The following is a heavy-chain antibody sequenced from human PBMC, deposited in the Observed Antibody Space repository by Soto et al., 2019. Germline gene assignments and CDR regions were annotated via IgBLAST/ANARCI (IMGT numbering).Heavy chain of an antibody. D-gene: IGHD2-15*01. V-gene: IGHV3-15*01. CDR3: APDCNFDY. CDR2: IKNKFEGATT. CDR1: GFTLSNAW. Sequence: VQLVASGGGLVKPGGSLRLSCAASGFTLSNAWVSWVRQAPGKGLEWVGRIKNKFEGATTDYAATVKGRFTISRDDSKNMLYLQMSSLITDDTAVYYWAPDCNFDYWGQGTLVTVSS. J-gene: IGHJ4*02.